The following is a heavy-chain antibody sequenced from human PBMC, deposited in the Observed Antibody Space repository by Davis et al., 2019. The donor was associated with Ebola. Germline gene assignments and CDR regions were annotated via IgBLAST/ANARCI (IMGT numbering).Heavy chain of an antibody. D-gene: IGHD5-18*01. J-gene: IGHJ4*02. V-gene: IGHV4-34*01. CDR3: ARGGYSYGFDY. Sequence: SETLSLTCAVYGGSFSGYYWSWIRQPPGKGLEWIGEINHSGSTNYNPFRKSRVTISVDTSKNQFSLKLSSVTAADTAVYYCARGGYSYGFDYWGQGTLITVSS. CDR1: GGSFSGYY. CDR2: INHSGST.